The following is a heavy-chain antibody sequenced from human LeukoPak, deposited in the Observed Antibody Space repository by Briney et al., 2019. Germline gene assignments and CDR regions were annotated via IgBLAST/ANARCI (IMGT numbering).Heavy chain of an antibody. CDR3: ATVGVQTDYDILTGYHNWFDP. CDR2: FDPEDGET. J-gene: IGHJ5*02. D-gene: IGHD3-9*01. CDR1: GYTLTELS. Sequence: ASVKVSCKVSGYTLTELSMHWVRQAPGKGLEWMGGFDPEDGETIYAQKFQGRVTMTEDTSTDTAYMELSSLRSEDTAVYYCATVGVQTDYDILTGYHNWFDPWGQGTLVTVCS. V-gene: IGHV1-24*01.